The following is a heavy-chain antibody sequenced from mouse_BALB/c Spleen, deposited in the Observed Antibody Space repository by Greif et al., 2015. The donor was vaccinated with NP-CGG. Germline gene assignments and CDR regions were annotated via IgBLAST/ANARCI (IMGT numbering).Heavy chain of an antibody. Sequence: QVQLQQSGAELAKPGASVKMPCKASGYTFTSYWMHWVKQRPGQGLEWIGYINPSTGYTEYNQKFKDKATLTADKSSSTAYMQLSSLTSEDSAVYYCARLGLGAYWGQGTLVTVSA. V-gene: IGHV1-7*01. CDR1: GYTFTSYW. CDR2: INPSTGYT. D-gene: IGHD4-1*01. J-gene: IGHJ3*01. CDR3: ARLGLGAY.